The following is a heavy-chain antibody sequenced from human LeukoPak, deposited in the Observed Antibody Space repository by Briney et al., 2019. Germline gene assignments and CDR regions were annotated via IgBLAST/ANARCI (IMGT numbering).Heavy chain of an antibody. J-gene: IGHJ4*02. CDR1: GASISSYY. CDR2: IYYSGYT. CDR3: VRSYSGYDTYYFDY. V-gene: IGHV4-59*01. Sequence: SETLSLTCNVSGASISSYYWSWIRQPPGKGLELIGCIYYSGYTYYNPSLKRRVTISVDTSKNQFSLNLGSVTAADAPVYHCVRSYSGYDTYYFDYWGQGSLVTVCS. D-gene: IGHD5-12*01.